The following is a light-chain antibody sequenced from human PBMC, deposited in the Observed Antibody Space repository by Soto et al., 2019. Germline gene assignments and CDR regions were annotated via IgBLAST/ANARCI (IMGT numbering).Light chain of an antibody. V-gene: IGKV3-20*01. J-gene: IGKJ2*01. CDR3: HQYGLSQFT. Sequence: EIVLTQSPGTLSLSPGERATLSCRASQSVPANFLAWYQRKPGQAPRLLIYGASNRAADIPDRFNGSGSGTDFTLSINRLEPEDFGMYFCHQYGLSQFTFGQGTKVDIK. CDR2: GAS. CDR1: QSVPANF.